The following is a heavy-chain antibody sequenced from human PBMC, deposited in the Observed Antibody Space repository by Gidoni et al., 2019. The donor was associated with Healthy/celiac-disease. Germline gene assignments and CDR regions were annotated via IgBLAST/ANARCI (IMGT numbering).Heavy chain of an antibody. D-gene: IGHD1-20*01. V-gene: IGHV4-34*01. CDR1: GGSFSGYY. CDR3: ARARITGTTARPLMKDYYYGMDV. CDR2: INHSGST. J-gene: IGHJ6*02. Sequence: QVQLQQWGAGLLKPSETLSLTCAIYGGSFSGYYWSWIRQPPGKGLEWIGEINHSGSTNYNPSLKSRVTISVDTSKNQFSLKLSSVTAADTAVYYCARARITGTTARPLMKDYYYGMDVWGQGTTVTVSS.